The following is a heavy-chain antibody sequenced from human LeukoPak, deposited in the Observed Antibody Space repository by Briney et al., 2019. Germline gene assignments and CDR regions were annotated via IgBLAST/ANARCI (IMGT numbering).Heavy chain of an antibody. CDR3: AGRRVLDASFDY. CDR2: IYSGDNT. J-gene: IGHJ4*02. D-gene: IGHD3-16*01. CDR1: GFTVSNNY. Sequence: GGSLRLSCAASGFTVSNNYMSWVRQAPAKGLEWVSVIYSGDNTYYVESVKGRFTISRDNSKNTVFLQMNRLRSEDTAVYYCAGRRVLDASFDYWGQGTLVTVSS. V-gene: IGHV3-66*02.